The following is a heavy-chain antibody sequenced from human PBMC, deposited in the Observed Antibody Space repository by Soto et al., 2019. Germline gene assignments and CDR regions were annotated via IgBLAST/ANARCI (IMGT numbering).Heavy chain of an antibody. J-gene: IGHJ5*02. D-gene: IGHD3-22*01. CDR2: IRNKAYRGTT. CDR1: GFTFSDHY. Sequence: GGSLRLSCEASGFTFSDHYMDWFRQAPGKGLEWVGLIRNKAYRGTTEYAASVKGRLTISRDESKSSAYLEMNDLEIEDTAVYYCSAGIYDSGGCDHWGQGTLVTVSS. V-gene: IGHV3-49*03. CDR3: SAGIYDSGGCDH.